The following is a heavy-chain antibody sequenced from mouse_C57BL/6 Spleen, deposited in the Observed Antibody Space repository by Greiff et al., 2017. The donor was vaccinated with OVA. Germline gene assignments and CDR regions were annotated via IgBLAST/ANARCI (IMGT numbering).Heavy chain of an antibody. J-gene: IGHJ1*03. D-gene: IGHD2-1*01. CDR3: ASYGKDWYFDV. V-gene: IGHV1-69*01. Sequence: VQLQQPGAELVMPGASVKLCCKASGYTFTSYWMHWVKQRPGQGLEWIGEIDPSDSYTNYNQKFKGKSTLTVDKSSSTAYMQLSSLTSEDSAVYYCASYGKDWYFDVWGTGTTVTVSS. CDR1: GYTFTSYW. CDR2: IDPSDSYT.